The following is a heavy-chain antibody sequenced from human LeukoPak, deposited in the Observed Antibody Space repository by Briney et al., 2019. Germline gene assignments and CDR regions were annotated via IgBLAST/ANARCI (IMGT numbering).Heavy chain of an antibody. CDR3: ARGEGPKSYFDY. J-gene: IGHJ4*02. CDR1: GGSISSYY. Sequence: SETLSLTCTVSGGSISSYYWSWIRQPPGKGLEWIGYIYTSGSTNYNPSLKGRVTISVDTSKNQFSLKLSSVTAADTAVYYCARGEGPKSYFDYWGQGTLVTVSS. V-gene: IGHV4-4*09. CDR2: IYTSGST.